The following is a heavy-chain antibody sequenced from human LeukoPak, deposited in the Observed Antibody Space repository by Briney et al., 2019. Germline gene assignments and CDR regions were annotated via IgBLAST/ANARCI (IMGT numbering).Heavy chain of an antibody. D-gene: IGHD3-10*01. Sequence: GGSLRLSCAASGFTFSSYGMHWVRQAPGKGLEWVAVISDDGSNKYYADSVKGRFTISRDNSKNTLYLQMNSLRAEDTAVYYCARDCVLWFGESLYYYYGMDVWGQGTTVTVSS. CDR2: ISDDGSNK. V-gene: IGHV3-30*03. CDR1: GFTFSSYG. CDR3: ARDCVLWFGESLYYYYGMDV. J-gene: IGHJ6*02.